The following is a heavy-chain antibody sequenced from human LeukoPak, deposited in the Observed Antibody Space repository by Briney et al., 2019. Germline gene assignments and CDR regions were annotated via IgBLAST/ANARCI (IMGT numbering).Heavy chain of an antibody. CDR2: IIPILGIA. CDR3: ASPRALYCSSTSCQTANGAFDI. V-gene: IGHV1-69*02. CDR1: GGTFSSYT. J-gene: IGHJ3*02. Sequence: GASVKVSCKASGGTFSSYTISWVRQAPGQGLEWMGRIIPILGIANYAQKFQGRVTITADKSTSTAYMEPSSLRSEDTAVYCCASPRALYCSSTSCQTANGAFDIWGQGTMVTVSS. D-gene: IGHD2-2*01.